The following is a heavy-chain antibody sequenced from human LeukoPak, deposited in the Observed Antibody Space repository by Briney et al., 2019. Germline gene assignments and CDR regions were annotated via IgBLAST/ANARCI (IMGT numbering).Heavy chain of an antibody. Sequence: SETLSLTCAVYGGSFSGYYWSWVRQPPGKGLEWIGEINHSGSTNYNPSLKSRVTISVDTSKNQFSLKLSSVTAEDTAVYYCTRQRWGHDYGDYGPDGAFDIWGQGTMVTVSS. J-gene: IGHJ3*02. D-gene: IGHD4-17*01. CDR1: GGSFSGYY. CDR3: TRQRWGHDYGDYGPDGAFDI. V-gene: IGHV4-34*01. CDR2: INHSGST.